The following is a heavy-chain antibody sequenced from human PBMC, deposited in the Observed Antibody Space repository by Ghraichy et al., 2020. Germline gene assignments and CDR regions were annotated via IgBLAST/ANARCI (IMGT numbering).Heavy chain of an antibody. CDR2: INHSGST. V-gene: IGHV4-34*01. Sequence: SETLSLTCAVYGGSFSGYYWSWIRQPPGKGLEWIGEINHSGSTNYNPSLKSRVTISVDTSKNQFSLKLSSVTAADTAVYYCARKGEGLVLYGDSENYGMDVWGQGTTVTVSS. CDR3: ARKGEGLVLYGDSENYGMDV. CDR1: GGSFSGYY. J-gene: IGHJ6*02. D-gene: IGHD4-17*01.